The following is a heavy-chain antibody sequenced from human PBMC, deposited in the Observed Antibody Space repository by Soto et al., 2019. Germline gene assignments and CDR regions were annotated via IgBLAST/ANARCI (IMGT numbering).Heavy chain of an antibody. Sequence: PGGSLRLSCAASGFTFSSYAMSWVRQAPGKGLEWVSAISGSGGSTYYADSVKGRFTISRDNSKNTLYLQMNSLRAEDTAVYYCAKDGGSSGYYYSYVGYWGQGTLVTVSS. D-gene: IGHD3-22*01. V-gene: IGHV3-23*01. J-gene: IGHJ4*02. CDR2: ISGSGGST. CDR1: GFTFSSYA. CDR3: AKDGGSSGYYYSYVGY.